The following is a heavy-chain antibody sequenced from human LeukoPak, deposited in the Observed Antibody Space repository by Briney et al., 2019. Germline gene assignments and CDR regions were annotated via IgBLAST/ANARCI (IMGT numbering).Heavy chain of an antibody. CDR1: GGSISSSNW. J-gene: IGHJ4*02. V-gene: IGHV4-4*02. D-gene: IGHD3-22*01. CDR3: ARMTPLYYYDSSGYGGYYFDY. Sequence: SETLSLTCAVSGGSISSSNWWSWVRQPPGKGLEWIGEIYHSRSTNYNPSLKSRVTISVDKSKYQFSLKLSSVTAADTAVYYCARMTPLYYYDSSGYGGYYFDYWGQGTLVTVSS. CDR2: IYHSRST.